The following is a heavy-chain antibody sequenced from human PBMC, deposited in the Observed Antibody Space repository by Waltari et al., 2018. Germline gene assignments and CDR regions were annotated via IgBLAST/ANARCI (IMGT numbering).Heavy chain of an antibody. J-gene: IGHJ4*02. CDR2: IYYSGST. CDR3: ARLMAAAAGRELLFDY. V-gene: IGHV4-39*01. Sequence: QLQLQESGPGLVKPSETLSLTCTVSGGSISSSSYYWGWIRQPPGKGLEWIGSIYYSGSTYYNPSRKSRVTISVDTSKNQFSLKLSSVTAADTAVYYCARLMAAAAGRELLFDYWGQGTLVTVSS. CDR1: GGSISSSSYY. D-gene: IGHD6-13*01.